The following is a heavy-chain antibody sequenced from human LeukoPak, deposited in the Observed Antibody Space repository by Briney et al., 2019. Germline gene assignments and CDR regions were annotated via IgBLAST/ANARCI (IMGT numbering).Heavy chain of an antibody. CDR2: IYTSGST. V-gene: IGHV4-4*09. CDR1: GGSISSYY. D-gene: IGHD2-15*01. CDR3: ASSPGSSYYYYYYYYMDV. Sequence: SETLSLTCTGSGGSISSYYWSWIRQPPGKGLEGIGYIYTSGSTNYNPSLTNRVTISVDTSKNKFSLELSSVTAADTAVYYCASSPGSSYYYYYYYYMDVWGKGTTVTVSS. J-gene: IGHJ6*03.